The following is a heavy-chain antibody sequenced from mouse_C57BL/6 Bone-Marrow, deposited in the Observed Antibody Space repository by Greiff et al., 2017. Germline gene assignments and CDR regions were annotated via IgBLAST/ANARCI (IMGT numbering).Heavy chain of an antibody. CDR1: GFTFSSYG. Sequence: EVKLVASGGDLVKPGGSLTLSCAASGFTFSSYGMSWVRQTPDTRLEWVATISSGGSYTYYPDSVKGRFTISRDNAKNTLYLQMSSLKSEDTAMYYCARRGGSYDYFDYWGQGTTLTVSS. D-gene: IGHD1-1*02. CDR3: ARRGGSYDYFDY. CDR2: ISSGGSYT. J-gene: IGHJ2*01. V-gene: IGHV5-6*02.